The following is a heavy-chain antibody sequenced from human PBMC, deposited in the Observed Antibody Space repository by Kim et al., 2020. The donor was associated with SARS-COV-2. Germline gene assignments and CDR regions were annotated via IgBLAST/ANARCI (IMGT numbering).Heavy chain of an antibody. Sequence: GGSLRLSCAASGFTFSSYAMHWVRQAPGKGLEWVAVISYDGSNKYYADSVKGRFTISRDNSKNTLYLQMNSLRAEDTAVYYCARGGVVVVVPAAPDPWG. CDR2: ISYDGSNK. V-gene: IGHV3-30-3*01. D-gene: IGHD2-2*01. CDR3: ARGGVVVVVPAAPDP. CDR1: GFTFSSYA. J-gene: IGHJ5*02.